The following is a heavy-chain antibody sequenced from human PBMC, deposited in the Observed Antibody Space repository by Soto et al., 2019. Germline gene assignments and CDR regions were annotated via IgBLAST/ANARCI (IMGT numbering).Heavy chain of an antibody. Sequence: QVQLVESGGGVVQPGRSLRLSCAASGFTFSSYGMHWVRQAPGKGLEWVAVISYDGSNKYYADSVKGRFTISRDNSKNTRYLQMTSLRAEDTAVYYCAKDQGIAAAGPLGYWGQGTLVTVSS. CDR2: ISYDGSNK. D-gene: IGHD6-13*01. J-gene: IGHJ4*02. CDR1: GFTFSSYG. CDR3: AKDQGIAAAGPLGY. V-gene: IGHV3-30*18.